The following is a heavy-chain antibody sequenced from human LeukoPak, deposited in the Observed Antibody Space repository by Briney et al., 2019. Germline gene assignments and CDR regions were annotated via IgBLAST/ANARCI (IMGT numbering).Heavy chain of an antibody. CDR1: GYTFINNW. CDR2: ISAYNGDK. D-gene: IGHD3-16*01. CDR3: ARRSTFSDY. Sequence: ASVKVSCKASGYTFINNWMHWVRQAPGQGLEWMGWISAYNGDKQYAQKFQGRVTMTTDTSTSTAYMELRSLRSDDTAVYYCARRSTFSDYWGQGTLVTVSS. J-gene: IGHJ4*02. V-gene: IGHV1-18*04.